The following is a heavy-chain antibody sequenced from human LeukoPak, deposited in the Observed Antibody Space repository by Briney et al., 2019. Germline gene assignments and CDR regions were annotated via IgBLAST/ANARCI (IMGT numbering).Heavy chain of an antibody. CDR1: GGTFSSYA. J-gene: IGHJ4*02. CDR2: IIPIFGTA. V-gene: IGHV1-69*13. Sequence: PLASVKVSYKASGGTFSSYAISWVRQAPGQGLEWMGGIIPIFGTANYAQKFQGRVTITADESTSTAYMELSSLRSEDTAVYYCASGFNYYDSSGYPFDYWGQGTLVTVSS. D-gene: IGHD3-22*01. CDR3: ASGFNYYDSSGYPFDY.